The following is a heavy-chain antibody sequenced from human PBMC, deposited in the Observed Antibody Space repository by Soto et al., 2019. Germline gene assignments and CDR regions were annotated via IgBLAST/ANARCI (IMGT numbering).Heavy chain of an antibody. CDR1: GYTFTGYY. Sequence: QVQLVQSGAEVRKPGASVKVSCKASGYTFTGYYMHWVRQAPGQGLEWMGWINPNSGGTNYAQKLQGRVTMTRDPSISTAYMELSRQRSDDTAVYYCARDIDMDIVVEVAATAPGYWGQGTLVTVSS. J-gene: IGHJ4*02. CDR3: ARDIDMDIVVEVAATAPGY. D-gene: IGHD2-15*01. V-gene: IGHV1-2*02. CDR2: INPNSGGT.